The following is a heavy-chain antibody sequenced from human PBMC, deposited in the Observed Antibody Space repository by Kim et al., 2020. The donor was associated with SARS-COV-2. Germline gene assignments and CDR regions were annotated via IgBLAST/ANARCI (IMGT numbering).Heavy chain of an antibody. J-gene: IGHJ4*02. CDR1: GGSISSSNW. D-gene: IGHD3-22*01. Sequence: SETLSLTCAVSGGSISSSNWWSWVRQPPGKGLEWIGEIYHSGSTNYNPSLKSRVTISVDKSKNQFSLKLSSVTAADTAVYYCARAKRYYDSSGYYYRKSEYFDYCGQGTLVTVSS. CDR3: ARAKRYYDSSGYYYRKSEYFDY. CDR2: IYHSGST. V-gene: IGHV4-4*02.